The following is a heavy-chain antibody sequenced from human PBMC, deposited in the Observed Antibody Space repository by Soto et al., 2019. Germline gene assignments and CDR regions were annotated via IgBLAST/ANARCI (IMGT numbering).Heavy chain of an antibody. V-gene: IGHV5-51*01. CDR2: IYPADSDT. J-gene: IGHJ4*02. CDR3: VRQGPGNF. Sequence: GESLKISCKASGYSFSTYCIAWVLQMPWKGLEWMGIIYPADSDTRYSSSFQGQVTISADRSLSTAYLQWNSLKASDTAMYYCVRQGPGNFWGQGTLVTVSS. CDR1: GYSFSTYC.